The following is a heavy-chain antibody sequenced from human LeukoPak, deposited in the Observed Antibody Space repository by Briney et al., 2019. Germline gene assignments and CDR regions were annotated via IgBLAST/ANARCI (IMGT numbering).Heavy chain of an antibody. CDR2: ISSSSSYI. Sequence: SGGSLRLSCAASGFTFSSYSMNWVRQAPGKGLEWVSSISSSSSYIYYADSVKGRFTISRDNAKNSLYLQMNSLRAEDTAVYYCAREKGQQLPIDYWGQGTLVTVSS. CDR3: AREKGQQLPIDY. CDR1: GFTFSSYS. J-gene: IGHJ4*02. D-gene: IGHD6-13*01. V-gene: IGHV3-21*01.